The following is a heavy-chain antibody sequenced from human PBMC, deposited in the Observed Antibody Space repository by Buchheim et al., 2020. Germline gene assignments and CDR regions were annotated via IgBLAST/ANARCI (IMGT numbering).Heavy chain of an antibody. CDR2: ISYDGSNK. J-gene: IGHJ4*02. V-gene: IGHV3-30-3*01. CDR3: AREEGIAAAGPGY. CDR1: GFTFSSYA. Sequence: QVQLVESGGGVVQPGRSLRLSCAASGFTFSSYAMHWVRQAPGKGLEWVAVISYDGSNKYYADSVKGRFTISRDNSKNTLYLQMNSLRAEDTAVYYCAREEGIAAAGPGYWGQGTL. D-gene: IGHD6-13*01.